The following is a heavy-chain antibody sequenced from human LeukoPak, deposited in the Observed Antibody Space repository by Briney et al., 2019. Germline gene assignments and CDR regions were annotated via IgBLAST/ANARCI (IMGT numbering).Heavy chain of an antibody. Sequence: SETLSLTCTVSGGPISSYYWSWIRQSPGKGLECIGRIYTSGSTSYNPSLKSRVTLSVDTSKNQFSLKLSSATAADTAVYYCARDYYDSSGSRYYFDYWGQGTLATVSS. D-gene: IGHD3-22*01. J-gene: IGHJ4*02. CDR3: ARDYYDSSGSRYYFDY. V-gene: IGHV4-4*07. CDR1: GGPISSYY. CDR2: IYTSGST.